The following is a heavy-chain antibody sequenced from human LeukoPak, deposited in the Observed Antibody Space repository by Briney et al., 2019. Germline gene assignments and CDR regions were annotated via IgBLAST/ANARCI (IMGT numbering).Heavy chain of an antibody. D-gene: IGHD1-26*01. CDR3: AKDLASGSFFAFDY. J-gene: IGHJ4*02. V-gene: IGHV3-53*01. Sequence: GGSLRLSCAVSGFTVSSNYMTWVRQAPGKGLEWVSVIYSDGSTYYADSVKGRFTISRDNSKNTLHLQMNSLRAEDTAVYYCAKDLASGSFFAFDYWAQGTLVTVSS. CDR2: IYSDGST. CDR1: GFTVSSNY.